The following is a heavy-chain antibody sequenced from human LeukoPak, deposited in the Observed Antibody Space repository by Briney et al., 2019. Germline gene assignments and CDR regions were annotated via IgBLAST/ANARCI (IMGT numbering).Heavy chain of an antibody. J-gene: IGHJ4*02. V-gene: IGHV3-23*01. CDR1: GFTFSSYA. CDR3: ARGNDILTGYSPAGY. CDR2: ISGNGDIT. Sequence: PGGSLRLSCAASGFTFSSYAMTWVRQAPGKGLEWVLDISGNGDITYYADSVKGRFTISRDNSKNTLYLQMNSLRAEDTAVYYCARGNDILTGYSPAGYWGQGTLVTVSS. D-gene: IGHD3-9*01.